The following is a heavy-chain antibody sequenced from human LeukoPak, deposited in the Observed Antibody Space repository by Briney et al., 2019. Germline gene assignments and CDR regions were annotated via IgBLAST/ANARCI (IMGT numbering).Heavy chain of an antibody. V-gene: IGHV4-34*01. CDR3: ARERMNYELEYFDL. CDR1: GGSFSGYY. Sequence: PSETLSLTCAVYGGSFSGYYWSWIRQPPGKGLEWIGEINHSGSTNYNPSLKSRVTISVDTSKNQFSLKLSSVTAADTALYYCARERMNYELEYFDLWGRGTLVTVSS. D-gene: IGHD1-1*01. J-gene: IGHJ4*02. CDR2: INHSGST.